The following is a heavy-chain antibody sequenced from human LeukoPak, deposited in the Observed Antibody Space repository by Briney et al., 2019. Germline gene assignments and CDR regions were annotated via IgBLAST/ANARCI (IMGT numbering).Heavy chain of an antibody. CDR1: GFTFSSST. D-gene: IGHD4-11*01. CDR3: AITGVRDFDS. V-gene: IGHV3-23*01. J-gene: IGHJ4*02. CDR2: ITSGGGGT. Sequence: GGSLRLSCAASGFTFSSSTMTWVCQTPGKGLEWVSSITSGGGGTYHADSVKGRFIISRDDSKDTLFLQMNSLRADDTAIYYCAITGVRDFDSWGQGILVTVSS.